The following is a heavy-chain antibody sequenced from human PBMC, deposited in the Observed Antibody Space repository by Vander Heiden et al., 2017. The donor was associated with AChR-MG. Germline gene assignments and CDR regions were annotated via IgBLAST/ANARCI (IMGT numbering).Heavy chain of an antibody. J-gene: IGHJ4*02. CDR2: IYYSGST. D-gene: IGHD3-9*01. V-gene: IGHV4-31*03. Sequence: QVQLQESGPGLVKPSQTLSLSCTVSGCSISSAGYYWTWIRQYPGKGLEWIGYIYYSGSTYYNPSLKSRVTMSVDTSKNQFSLKLSSVTAADTAVYYCARAENYDILTGYSPDFDYWGQGTLVTVSS. CDR3: ARAENYDILTGYSPDFDY. CDR1: GCSISSAGYY.